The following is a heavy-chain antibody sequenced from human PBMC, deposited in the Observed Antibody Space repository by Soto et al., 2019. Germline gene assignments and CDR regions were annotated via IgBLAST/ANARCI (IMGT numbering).Heavy chain of an antibody. CDR1: GFTFSSYG. Sequence: GGSLRLSCAASGFTFSSYGMHWVRQAPGKGLEWVAVIWYDGSNKYYADPVKGRFTISRDNSKNTLYLQMNSLRAEDTAVYYCAREYIVVVPAAIGPLDYWGQGTLVTVSS. V-gene: IGHV3-33*01. J-gene: IGHJ4*02. D-gene: IGHD2-2*01. CDR2: IWYDGSNK. CDR3: AREYIVVVPAAIGPLDY.